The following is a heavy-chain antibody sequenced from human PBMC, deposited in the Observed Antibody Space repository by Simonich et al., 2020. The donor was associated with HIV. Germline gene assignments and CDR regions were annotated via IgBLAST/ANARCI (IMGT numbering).Heavy chain of an antibody. CDR2: IWYDRNNK. CDR1: GFTFASYG. J-gene: IGHJ3*02. CDR3: ARGGWELYGGAFDI. D-gene: IGHD1-26*01. Sequence: QVQLVESGGGVVQPGRSLRLSCAASGFTFASYGMHWVRQGQGKGLEWVAGIWYDRNNKYYAESVKGRFTISSDNSKNTLSLQMNSLRAEDTAFYYCARGGWELYGGAFDIWGQGTMVTVSS. V-gene: IGHV3-33*01.